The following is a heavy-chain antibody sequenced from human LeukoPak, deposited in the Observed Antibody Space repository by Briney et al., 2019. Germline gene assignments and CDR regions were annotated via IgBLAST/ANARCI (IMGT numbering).Heavy chain of an antibody. J-gene: IGHJ4*02. V-gene: IGHV5-51*01. CDR3: ARATYRTYYFDY. D-gene: IGHD5-18*01. Sequence: XESLQISCQGSGYSFTSYWIGWVRQMPGKGLEWMGIIYPGDSDTRYSPSFQGQVTISADKSISTAYLQWSSLKASDTAMYYCARATYRTYYFDYWGQGTLVTVSS. CDR2: IYPGDSDT. CDR1: GYSFTSYW.